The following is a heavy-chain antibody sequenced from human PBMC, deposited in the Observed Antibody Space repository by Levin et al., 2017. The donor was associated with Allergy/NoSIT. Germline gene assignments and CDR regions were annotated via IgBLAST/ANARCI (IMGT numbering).Heavy chain of an antibody. CDR1: GFTFSSYG. J-gene: IGHJ4*02. D-gene: IGHD1-26*01. Sequence: GGSLRLSCAASGFTFSSYGMHWVRQAPGKGLEWVAVISYDGSNKYYADSVKGRFTISRDNSKNTLYLQMNSLRAEDTAVYYCAKAKWELRYWCIDYWGQGTLVTVSS. V-gene: IGHV3-30*18. CDR2: ISYDGSNK. CDR3: AKAKWELRYWCIDY.